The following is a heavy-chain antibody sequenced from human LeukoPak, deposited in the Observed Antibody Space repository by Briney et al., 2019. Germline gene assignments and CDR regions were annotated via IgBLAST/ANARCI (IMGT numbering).Heavy chain of an antibody. V-gene: IGHV3-33*01. CDR3: ARHHYGSGNYYDS. J-gene: IGHJ4*02. Sequence: GGSLRLSCAASGFTFSTYGIHWVRQAPGKGREWVAVIWYDGSNKNYADSVKGRFTISRDNSKNTLYLQMNSLRAEDTAVYYCARHHYGSGNYYDSWGQGTLVTVSS. CDR2: IWYDGSNK. CDR1: GFTFSTYG. D-gene: IGHD3-10*01.